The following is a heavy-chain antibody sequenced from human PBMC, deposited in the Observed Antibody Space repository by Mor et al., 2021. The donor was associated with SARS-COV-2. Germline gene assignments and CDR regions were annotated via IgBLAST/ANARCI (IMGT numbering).Heavy chain of an antibody. V-gene: IGHV4-39*01. CDR2: IYYSGST. J-gene: IGHJ6*04. Sequence: GSIYYSGSTYYNPSLKSRVTISVDTSKNQFSLKLSSVTAADTAVYYCASPGIAAAILGWDVWGKGTTVTVSS. CDR3: ASPGIAAAILGWDV. D-gene: IGHD6-13*01.